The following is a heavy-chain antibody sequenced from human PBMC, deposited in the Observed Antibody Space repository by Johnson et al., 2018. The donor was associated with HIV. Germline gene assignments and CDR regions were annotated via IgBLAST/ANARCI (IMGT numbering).Heavy chain of an antibody. D-gene: IGHD3-16*02. J-gene: IGHJ3*02. CDR2: ISTSGDTV. Sequence: VQLVESGGGLVQPGGSLRLSCAASGFTFSSYAMHRVHQAPGNGLEWVSVISTSGDTVLYTDSVKGRFTISRDNSKNTLYLQMNSLRAEDTAVYYCAKVGAFTFGGVIVLPSVAFDIWGQGTMVTVSS. CDR3: AKVGAFTFGGVIVLPSVAFDI. CDR1: GFTFSSYA. V-gene: IGHV3-62*03.